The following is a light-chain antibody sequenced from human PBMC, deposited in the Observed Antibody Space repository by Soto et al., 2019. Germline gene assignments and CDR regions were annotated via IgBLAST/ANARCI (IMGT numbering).Light chain of an antibody. CDR3: CSYAGSYTPYV. CDR2: DAT. Sequence: QAVLTQPRSLSGSPGQTVTISCTGSSSAVGGYNYVSWYQQQPGQAPRLMIYDATNRHSWTPGRFSGPNSGSTASLTLSGLQAQDEADYYCCSYAGSYTPYVFGTGTKVTVL. J-gene: IGLJ1*01. V-gene: IGLV2-11*01. CDR1: SSAVGGYNY.